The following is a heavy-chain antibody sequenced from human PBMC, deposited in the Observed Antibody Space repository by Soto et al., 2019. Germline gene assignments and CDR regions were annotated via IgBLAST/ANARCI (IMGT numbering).Heavy chain of an antibody. D-gene: IGHD6-13*01. J-gene: IGHJ6*03. CDR2: ISNNGAHT. CDR3: ARRGYGSRWPNVYMDV. CDR1: GFTFSDYE. V-gene: IGHV3-64*01. Sequence: TGRPKRLSCAASGFTFSDYEMHWVRQATGKGLEYVSGISNNGAHTDYAKSVKGRFTISRDNSEHTLYLQMGSLGAEDMALYYCARRGYGSRWPNVYMDVWGKGATVTVSS.